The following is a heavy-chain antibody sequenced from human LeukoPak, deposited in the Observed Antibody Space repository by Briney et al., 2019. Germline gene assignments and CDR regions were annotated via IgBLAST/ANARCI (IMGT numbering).Heavy chain of an antibody. CDR3: AKARYCSGGSCPFDY. Sequence: GRSLRLSCAASGFTFDDYAMHWVRQAPGKGLEWVSGISWNSGSIGYADSVKGRFTISRDNAKNSLYLQMNSLRAEDTALYYCAKARYCSGGSCPFDYWGQGTLVTVSS. CDR1: GFTFDDYA. CDR2: ISWNSGSI. D-gene: IGHD2-15*01. J-gene: IGHJ4*02. V-gene: IGHV3-9*01.